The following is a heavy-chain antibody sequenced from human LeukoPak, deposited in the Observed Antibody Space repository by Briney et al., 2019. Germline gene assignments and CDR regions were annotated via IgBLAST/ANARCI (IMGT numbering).Heavy chain of an antibody. D-gene: IGHD3-3*01. V-gene: IGHV3-7*01. J-gene: IGHJ6*02. CDR3: AREPNPPTYDFWSGYPYYYYGMDV. Sequence: GGSLRLSCAASGFTFSSYWMSWVRQAPGKGLEWVAYIKQDGSEKYYVDSVKGRFTISRDNAKNSLYLQMNSLRAEDTAVYYCAREPNPPTYDFWSGYPYYYYGMDVWGQGTTVTVSS. CDR2: IKQDGSEK. CDR1: GFTFSSYW.